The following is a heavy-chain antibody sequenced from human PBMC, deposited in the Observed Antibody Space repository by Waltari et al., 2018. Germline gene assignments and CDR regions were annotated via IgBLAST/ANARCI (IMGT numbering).Heavy chain of an antibody. D-gene: IGHD5-12*01. CDR3: ARDIGTAPDAFDI. V-gene: IGHV4-34*01. Sequence: QVQLQQWGAGLLKPSETLSLTCAVYGGSFSGYYWSWIRQPPGKGLEWIGEINHSGSTNYNPSLKSRVTISVDTSKNQFSLKLSSVTAADTAVYYCARDIGTAPDAFDIWGQGTMVTVSS. CDR1: GGSFSGYY. J-gene: IGHJ3*02. CDR2: INHSGST.